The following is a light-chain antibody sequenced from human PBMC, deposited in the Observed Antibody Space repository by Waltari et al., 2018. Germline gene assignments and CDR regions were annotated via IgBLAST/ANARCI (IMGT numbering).Light chain of an antibody. Sequence: QSALTQPRSVSGSPGQSVTISCTGTSSDVGGYNYVSWYQQHPGKAPKLMIYDVSKRPSGVPVRFSGSKSGNTASLTISGLQAEDEADYYCCSYAGSYTANVVFGGGTKLTVL. CDR2: DVS. V-gene: IGLV2-11*01. CDR3: CSYAGSYTANVV. CDR1: SSDVGGYNY. J-gene: IGLJ2*01.